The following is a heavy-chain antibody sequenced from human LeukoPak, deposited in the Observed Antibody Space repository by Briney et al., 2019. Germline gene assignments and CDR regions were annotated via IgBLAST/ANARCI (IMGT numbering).Heavy chain of an antibody. J-gene: IGHJ3*01. CDR2: VYYTGTT. D-gene: IGHD3-16*01. CDR3: ARRWVYDKRAFDA. CDR1: GGSISGTYY. V-gene: IGHV4-59*08. Sequence: SETLSLTCTVSGGSISGTYYWSWIRQPPGKGLEWIGYVYYTGTTDSNPSLRSRVTISLDTSKNQFSLNLSSVTAADTAVYYCARRWVYDKRAFDAWGQGTMVTVSS.